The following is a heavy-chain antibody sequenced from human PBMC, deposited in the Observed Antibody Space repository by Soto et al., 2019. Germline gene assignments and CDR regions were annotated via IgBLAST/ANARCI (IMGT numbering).Heavy chain of an antibody. CDR1: GFTFSSYG. V-gene: IGHV3-30*03. CDR2: ISYDGSNK. CDR3: AISSSYYYGMDV. Sequence: PGGSLRPSCAASGFTFSSYGMHWVRQAPGKGLEWVAVISYDGSNKYYADSVKGRFTISRDNSKNTLYLQMNSLRAEDTAVYYCAISSSYYYGMDVWGQGTTVTVSS. J-gene: IGHJ6*02. D-gene: IGHD6-6*01.